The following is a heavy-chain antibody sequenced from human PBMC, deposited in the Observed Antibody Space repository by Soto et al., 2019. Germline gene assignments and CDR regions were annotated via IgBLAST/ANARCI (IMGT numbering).Heavy chain of an antibody. D-gene: IGHD1-20*01. CDR3: ARVHITGPVYS. CDR2: IFHCGTT. CDR1: GGSVSSGSYY. Sequence: QVQLQESGPGLVKASETLSLTCTVSGGSVSSGSYYWSWIRQPPGKGLEWIGNIFHCGTTNYNASLKSRVSISVDTPTNQFSLKLRSVTAADTAVYYCARVHITGPVYSWGQGNLVTVSS. J-gene: IGHJ4*02. V-gene: IGHV4-61*01.